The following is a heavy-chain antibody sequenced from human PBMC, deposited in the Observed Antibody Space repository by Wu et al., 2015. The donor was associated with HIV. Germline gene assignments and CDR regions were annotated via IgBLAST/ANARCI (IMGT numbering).Heavy chain of an antibody. J-gene: IGHJ1*01. Sequence: QVQLVQSGAEVKKPGASVKVSCKASGYTFRSYGITWVRQAPGHGLEWMGWISAYNGNTNFAQKFQGRVTLTTDTSTNTAYMEFRSLRSDDTAVYFCARVNYYDSSAHYSTPGYFQHWGQGTLVTVSS. V-gene: IGHV1-18*01. D-gene: IGHD3-22*01. CDR1: GYTFRSYG. CDR2: ISAYNGNT. CDR3: ARVNYYDSSAHYSTPGYFQH.